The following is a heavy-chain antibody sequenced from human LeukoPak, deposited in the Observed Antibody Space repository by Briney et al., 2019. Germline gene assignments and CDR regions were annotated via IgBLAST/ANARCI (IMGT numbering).Heavy chain of an antibody. CDR1: GYTFTSYG. V-gene: IGHV1-18*01. Sequence: ASVKVSCKASGYTFTSYGISWVRQAPGQGLEWMGWISAYNGNTNYAQKLQGRVTMTTDTSTSTAYMELRSLRSDDTAVYYCARAPTYYDFWSGHWEWGQGTLVTVSS. CDR3: ARAPTYYDFWSGHWE. J-gene: IGHJ4*02. D-gene: IGHD3-3*01. CDR2: ISAYNGNT.